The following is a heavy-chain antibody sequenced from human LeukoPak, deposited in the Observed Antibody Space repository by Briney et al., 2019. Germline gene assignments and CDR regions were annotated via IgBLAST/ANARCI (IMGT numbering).Heavy chain of an antibody. Sequence: SETLSLTCTVSGGSISSSSYYWGWIRQPPGKGLEWIGSIYYSGSTYYNPSLKSRVTISVDTSKNQFSLKLSSVTAADTAVYYCATNYCSGGSCYSEGAFDIWCQGTMVTVSS. CDR1: GGSISSSSYY. CDR2: IYYSGST. D-gene: IGHD2-15*01. CDR3: ATNYCSGGSCYSEGAFDI. V-gene: IGHV4-39*01. J-gene: IGHJ3*02.